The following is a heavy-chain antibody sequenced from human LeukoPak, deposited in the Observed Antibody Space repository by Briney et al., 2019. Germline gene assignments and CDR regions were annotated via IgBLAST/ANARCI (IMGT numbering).Heavy chain of an antibody. V-gene: IGHV4-34*01. D-gene: IGHD3-16*02. Sequence: SETLSLTCAVYGGSFSGYYWSWIRQPPGKGLEWIGEINHSGSTNYNPSLKSRVTISVDTSKNQFSLKLSSVTTTDTAVYYCASPYYDYVWGSYRPMGHWGQGTLVTVSS. J-gene: IGHJ4*02. CDR3: ASPYYDYVWGSYRPMGH. CDR2: INHSGST. CDR1: GGSFSGYY.